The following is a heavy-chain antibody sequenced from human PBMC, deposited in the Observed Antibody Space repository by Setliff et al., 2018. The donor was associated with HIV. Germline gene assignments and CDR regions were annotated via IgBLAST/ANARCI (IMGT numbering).Heavy chain of an antibody. Sequence: PGGSLRLSFAASGFTVSSYMMNWVRQPPGKGLELVSVISANGGSTYYADSVKGRFTISRDKAKNTLYLQMNSLSADDTAIYYCARGRGYDHGYFDSWGQGTLVTVSS. D-gene: IGHD5-18*01. CDR3: ARGRGYDHGYFDS. CDR2: ISANGGST. V-gene: IGHV3-23*01. J-gene: IGHJ4*02. CDR1: GFTVSSYM.